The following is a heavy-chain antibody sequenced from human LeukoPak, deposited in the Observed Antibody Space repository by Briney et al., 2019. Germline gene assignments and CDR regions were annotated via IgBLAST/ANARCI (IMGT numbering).Heavy chain of an antibody. D-gene: IGHD3-22*01. CDR2: TYYRSKWSY. CDR3: ARGYYYNTSGYQRFGH. V-gene: IGHV6-1*01. J-gene: IGHJ5*02. Sequence: SQTLSLTCAISGDSVSSTSATWDWIRQSPSRGLEWLGRTYYRSKWSYEYALSVRSRIGINADTSKTQFSLQINSVIPEDKAVYYCARGYYYNTSGYQRFGHWGQGTLVSVSS. CDR1: GDSVSSTSAT.